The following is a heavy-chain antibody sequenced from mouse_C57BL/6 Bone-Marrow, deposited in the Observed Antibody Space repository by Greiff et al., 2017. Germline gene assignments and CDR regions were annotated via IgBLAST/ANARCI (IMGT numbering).Heavy chain of an antibody. CDR3: VRGYYGSSADWYFDV. CDR2: IRSKSNNYAT. J-gene: IGHJ1*03. D-gene: IGHD1-1*01. CDR1: GFRFNTYA. V-gene: IGHV10-1*01. Sequence: EVNLVESGGGLVQPKGSLKLSCAASGFRFNTYAMNWVRQAPGKGLEWVARIRSKSNNYATYYADSVKDRFTISRDDSESMIYLQMNTVTTRDTDMYYCVRGYYGSSADWYFDVWGTGTTVTVSS.